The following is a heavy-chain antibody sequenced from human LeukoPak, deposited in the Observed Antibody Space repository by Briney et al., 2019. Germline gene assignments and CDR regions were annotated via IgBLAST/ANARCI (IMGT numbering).Heavy chain of an antibody. D-gene: IGHD3-9*01. CDR1: GFTFSSYE. V-gene: IGHV3-15*01. CDR3: AKSSLTNYDILKEGHYYYMDV. CDR2: IKSKTDGGTT. Sequence: GGSLRLSCAASGFTFSSYEMSWVRQAPGKGLEWVGRIKSKTDGGTTDYAAPVKGRFTISRDDSKNTLYLQMNSLKTEDTAVYYCAKSSLTNYDILKEGHYYYMDVWGKGTTVSVSS. J-gene: IGHJ6*03.